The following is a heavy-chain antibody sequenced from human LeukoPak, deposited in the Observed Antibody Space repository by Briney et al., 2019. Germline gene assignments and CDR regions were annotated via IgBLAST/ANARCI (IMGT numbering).Heavy chain of an antibody. J-gene: IGHJ4*02. CDR1: GGSISSYY. CDR2: IYYSGST. D-gene: IGHD4-17*01. Sequence: PSETLSLTCTVSGGSISSYYWSWIRQPPGKGLEWVGYIYYSGSTNYNPSLKSRVTISVDTSKNQFSLKLSSVTAADTAVYYCAREGYGDYLDYWGQGTLVTVSS. CDR3: AREGYGDYLDY. V-gene: IGHV4-59*01.